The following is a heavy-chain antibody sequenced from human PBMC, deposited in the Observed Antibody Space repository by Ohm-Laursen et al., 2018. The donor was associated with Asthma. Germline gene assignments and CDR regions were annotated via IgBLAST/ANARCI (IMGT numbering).Heavy chain of an antibody. J-gene: IGHJ4*02. CDR2: INAGNGNT. D-gene: IGHD5-24*01. CDR1: GYTFTSYA. CDR3: ARGRRDGYNSVVRYFDY. V-gene: IGHV1-3*01. Sequence: ASVKVSCKASGYTFTSYAMHWVRQAPGQRLEWMGWINAGNGNTKYSQKFQGRVTITRDTSASTAYMGLSSLRSEDTAVYYCARGRRDGYNSVVRYFDYWGQGTLVTVSS.